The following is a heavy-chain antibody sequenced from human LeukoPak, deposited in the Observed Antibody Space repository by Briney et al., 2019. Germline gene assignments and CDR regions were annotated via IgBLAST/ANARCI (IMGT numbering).Heavy chain of an antibody. CDR3: MKDVDGSGYNPTGYFQH. CDR1: GFTFSNYG. D-gene: IGHD3-22*01. V-gene: IGHV3-30*18. J-gene: IGHJ1*01. CDR2: ISYDGSNK. Sequence: GGSLRLSCAASGFTFSNYGMHWVRRAPGQGLEWVAVISYDGSNKYYADSVKGRFTISRDNSRNTLYLQMNSLRAEDTAVYHCMKDVDGSGYNPTGYFQHWGQGTLVTVSS.